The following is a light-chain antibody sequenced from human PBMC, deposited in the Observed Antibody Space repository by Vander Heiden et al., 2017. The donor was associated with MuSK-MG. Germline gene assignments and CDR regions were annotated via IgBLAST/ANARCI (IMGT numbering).Light chain of an antibody. J-gene: IGLJ3*02. CDR1: KLGDKY. CDR2: QDS. V-gene: IGLV3-1*01. Sequence: SYELTQPPSVSVSPGQTASITCSGAKLGDKYACWYQQKPGHSPVLVIYQDSKRPSGFPERFSGSNSGNTATLTISGTQAMDEADYYCQAWDSSTALVFGGGTKLTVL. CDR3: QAWDSSTALV.